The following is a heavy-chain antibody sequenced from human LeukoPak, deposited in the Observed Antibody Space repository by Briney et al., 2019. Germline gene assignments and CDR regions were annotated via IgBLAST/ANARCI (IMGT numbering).Heavy chain of an antibody. CDR1: GFTFCEYA. V-gene: IGHV3-49*04. J-gene: IGHJ4*02. D-gene: IGHD5-12*01. CDR3: TREIVATTQPFDY. CDR2: IRTKAYGGTT. Sequence: SLRLSCTASGFTFCEYAMSWVRQAPGKGLEGVGFIRTKAYGGTTEYAASVKGRFTISRDDSNSIAYLQMSSLKTEDTAVYYCTREIVATTQPFDYWGQGTLVTVSS.